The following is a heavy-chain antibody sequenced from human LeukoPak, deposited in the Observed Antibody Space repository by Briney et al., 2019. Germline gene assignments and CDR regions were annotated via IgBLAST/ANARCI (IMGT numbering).Heavy chain of an antibody. D-gene: IGHD1-26*01. J-gene: IGHJ6*02. Sequence: PSETLSLTCTVSGGSISSGGYYWSWIRQHPGKGLEWIGYIYYSGSTYYNPSLKSRVTISVDTSKNQFSLKLSSVTAADTAVYYCARDLKVGATTSHYYYGMDVWGQGTTVTVSS. CDR2: IYYSGST. V-gene: IGHV4-31*03. CDR3: ARDLKVGATTSHYYYGMDV. CDR1: GGSISSGGYY.